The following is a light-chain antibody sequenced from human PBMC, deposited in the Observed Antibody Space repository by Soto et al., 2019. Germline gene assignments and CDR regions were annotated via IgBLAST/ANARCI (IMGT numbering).Light chain of an antibody. V-gene: IGKV1-5*01. CDR1: QSISSW. CDR3: QQYNSFTRT. J-gene: IGKJ1*01. Sequence: DIQMAPSPSTLAASVGDIGTITCRASQSISSWLAWYQQKPGKAPKLLIYDASSLESGVPSRFSGSGSGTEFTLTISSLQPDDFATYYCQQYNSFTRTCGQGTKVDIK. CDR2: DAS.